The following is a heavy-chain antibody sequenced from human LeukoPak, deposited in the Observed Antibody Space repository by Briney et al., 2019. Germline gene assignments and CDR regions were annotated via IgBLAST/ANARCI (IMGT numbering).Heavy chain of an antibody. CDR3: ARGMELVDY. Sequence: PGGSLRLSCAASRFTFSTYTMNWIRQAPGKGLEWVSSISSSSSYLYYSDSVKGRFTISRDNARNSLYLQMNSLRVDDTAVYYCARGMELVDYWGQGTLATVSS. CDR1: RFTFSTYT. D-gene: IGHD1-26*01. CDR2: ISSSSSYL. J-gene: IGHJ4*02. V-gene: IGHV3-21*01.